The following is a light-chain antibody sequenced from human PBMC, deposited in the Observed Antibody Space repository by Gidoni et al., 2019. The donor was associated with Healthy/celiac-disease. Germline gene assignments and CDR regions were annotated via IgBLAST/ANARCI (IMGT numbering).Light chain of an antibody. V-gene: IGKV1-9*01. CDR1: QGISSY. J-gene: IGKJ4*01. Sequence: IQLPQSPSSLSASVGDRVTITCRASQGISSYLAWYQQKPGKAPKLLIYAASTLQSGVPSRFSGSGSGTDFTLTISSPSPEDFATYYCQQLNSYPLTFGGGTKVEIK. CDR3: QQLNSYPLT. CDR2: AAS.